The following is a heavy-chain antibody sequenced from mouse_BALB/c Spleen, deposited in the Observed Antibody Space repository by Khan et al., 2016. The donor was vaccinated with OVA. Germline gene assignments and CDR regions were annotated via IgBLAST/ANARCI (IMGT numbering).Heavy chain of an antibody. Sequence: QIQLVQSGPELKKPGETVKISCKAAGYTFTDYSMHWVKQAPGKGLKWMGWINTETGEPTYADDFKGRFAFSLETSASTAYLQINNLKNEDTATDYWASGLYYDYAMDYWGQGTSVTVSS. D-gene: IGHD2-4*01. CDR3: ASGLYYDYAMDY. V-gene: IGHV9-2-1*01. CDR1: GYTFTDYS. J-gene: IGHJ4*01. CDR2: INTETGEP.